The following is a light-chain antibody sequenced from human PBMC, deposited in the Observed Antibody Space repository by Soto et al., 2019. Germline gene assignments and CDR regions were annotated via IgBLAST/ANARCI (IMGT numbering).Light chain of an antibody. V-gene: IGKV3-11*01. CDR1: QSVSNY. Sequence: DIVLTQSQATLSLSPGERATLSCRASQSVSNYLGWYQQKPGQAPRLLVYDASKRATGIPARFSGSGSGTDFTLTISSLEPEDFAVYYCQQRRNWPRTFGQGTKVEIK. CDR2: DAS. J-gene: IGKJ1*01. CDR3: QQRRNWPRT.